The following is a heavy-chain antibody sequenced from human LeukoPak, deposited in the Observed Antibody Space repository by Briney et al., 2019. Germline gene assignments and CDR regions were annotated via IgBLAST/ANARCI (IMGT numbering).Heavy chain of an antibody. V-gene: IGHV1-69*04. J-gene: IGHJ6*04. CDR3: ARSSTSFLMDV. CDR1: GGTFSSYA. D-gene: IGHD2-2*01. Sequence: SVKVSCKASGGTFSSYAISWVRQAPGQGLEWMGRIIPILGIANYAQKFQGRVTITADKSTSTAYMELSSLRSEDTAVYYCARSSTSFLMDVWGKGATVTVSS. CDR2: IIPILGIA.